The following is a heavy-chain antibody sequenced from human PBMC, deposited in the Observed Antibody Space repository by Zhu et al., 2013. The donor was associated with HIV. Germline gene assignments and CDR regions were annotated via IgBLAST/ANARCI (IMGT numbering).Heavy chain of an antibody. CDR1: GYTFTAYY. J-gene: IGHJ4*02. V-gene: IGHV1-2*02. Sequence: QVQLVQSGAEVKKPGASVKVSCKASGYTFTAYYMHWVRQAPGQGLEWMGWINTNSGATNYAQTFQGRFTMTRDASVTTAYMEVRRLTSDDMAVYYCARGSSSSASLDYWGQGTLLTVSS. CDR3: ARGSSSSASLDY. CDR2: INTNSGAT. D-gene: IGHD2-2*01.